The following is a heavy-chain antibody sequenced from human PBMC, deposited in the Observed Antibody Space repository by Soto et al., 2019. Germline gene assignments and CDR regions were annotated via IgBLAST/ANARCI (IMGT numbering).Heavy chain of an antibody. V-gene: IGHV4-59*01. CDR1: GGSISSYY. D-gene: IGHD3-22*01. Sequence: PSETLSLTCTVSGGSISSYYWSWIRQPPGKGLEWIGYIYYSGSTNYNPSLESRVTISVDTSKNQFSLKLSSVTAADTAVYYCARDRFWGTYYYDSSGYSHTSAFDIWGQGTMVTVSS. J-gene: IGHJ3*02. CDR3: ARDRFWGTYYYDSSGYSHTSAFDI. CDR2: IYYSGST.